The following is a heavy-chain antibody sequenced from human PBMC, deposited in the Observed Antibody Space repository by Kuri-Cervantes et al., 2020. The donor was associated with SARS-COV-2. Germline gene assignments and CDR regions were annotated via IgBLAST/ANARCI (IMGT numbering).Heavy chain of an antibody. CDR1: ETTFPNYD. CDR2: VKTNSGNT. J-gene: IGHJ3*02. Sequence: ASVKVSCKAPETTFPNYDINWVRQATGQGLEWMGMVKTNSGNTLYAQFFQGRVTMTRDTSISTAYMELSRLRSDDTAVYYCARDPMVTRADAFDIWGQGTMVTVSS. CDR3: ARDPMVTRADAFDI. V-gene: IGHV1-8*01. D-gene: IGHD5-18*01.